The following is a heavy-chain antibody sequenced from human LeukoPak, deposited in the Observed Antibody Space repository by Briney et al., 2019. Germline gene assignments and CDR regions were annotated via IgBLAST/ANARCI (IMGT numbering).Heavy chain of an antibody. CDR3: TKWTVYASDY. J-gene: IGHJ4*02. Sequence: GGSLRLSSGAAGFTLSCFAMLWARQASGKGLEWVGRIRTKANNYAAAYAASVKGRFTISRDDSNNTAYLQMNSVKIEDTAVSVCTKWTVYASDYWGQGTLVTVSS. CDR2: IRTKANNYAA. V-gene: IGHV3-73*01. D-gene: IGHD2-8*01. CDR1: GFTLSCFA.